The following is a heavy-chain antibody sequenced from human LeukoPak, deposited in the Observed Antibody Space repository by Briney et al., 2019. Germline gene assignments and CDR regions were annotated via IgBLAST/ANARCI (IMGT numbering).Heavy chain of an antibody. CDR2: IYPDGKA. D-gene: IGHD3-10*01. CDR3: ATLKGWYGERCFDY. J-gene: IGHJ4*02. Sequence: PGGSLCVSCAASGVTVSTIYMGWVRQAPGKGLDWVSVIYPDGKAYYAESVKGRFTISRDSSENTLFLQMNSLRAEDTAVYYCATLKGWYGERCFDYWGQGNILTVSS. CDR1: GVTVSTIY. V-gene: IGHV3-53*01.